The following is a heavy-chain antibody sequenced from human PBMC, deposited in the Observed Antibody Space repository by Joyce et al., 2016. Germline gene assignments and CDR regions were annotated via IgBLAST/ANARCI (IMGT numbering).Heavy chain of an antibody. V-gene: IGHV3-30*18. D-gene: IGHD5-12*01. Sequence: QVQLVESGGGVVQPGRSLRLSCAASGFIFSSYGMHWVRQAPGKGLEWVAVISYEGRNKYYADSVKGRFTISRDKSKNTLHLQMNSLRAEDTAVYYCAKDGYSTWGGAFDIWGQGTMVTVSS. CDR1: GFIFSSYG. CDR3: AKDGYSTWGGAFDI. CDR2: ISYEGRNK. J-gene: IGHJ3*02.